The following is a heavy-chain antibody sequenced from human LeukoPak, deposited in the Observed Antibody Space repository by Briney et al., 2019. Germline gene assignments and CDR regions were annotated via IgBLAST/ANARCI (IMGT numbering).Heavy chain of an antibody. V-gene: IGHV4-4*07. CDR3: ARFTPGYGMDV. CDR1: GGSISSYY. D-gene: IGHD2-15*01. Sequence: SETLSLTCTVSGGSISSYYWSWIRQPAGKGLEWIGRIYTSGSTNFNPSLKRRVTMSVDTSKTQFSLKLSYVTAADTAVYYCARFTPGYGMDVWGQGTTVTVSS. CDR2: IYTSGST. J-gene: IGHJ6*02.